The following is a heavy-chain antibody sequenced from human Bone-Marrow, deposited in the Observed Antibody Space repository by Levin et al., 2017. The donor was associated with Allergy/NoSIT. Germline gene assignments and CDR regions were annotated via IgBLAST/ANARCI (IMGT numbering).Heavy chain of an antibody. J-gene: IGHJ6*02. CDR2: ISYDGSNK. CDR1: GFTFSSYA. V-gene: IGHV3-30*04. Sequence: GESLKISCAASGFTFSSYAMHWVRQAPGKGLEWVAVISYDGSNKYYADSVKGRFTISRDNSKNTLYLQMNSLRAEDTAVYYCARVSTPAYCSSTSCYPARGYYYYGMDVWGQGTTVTVSS. CDR3: ARVSTPAYCSSTSCYPARGYYYYGMDV. D-gene: IGHD2-2*01.